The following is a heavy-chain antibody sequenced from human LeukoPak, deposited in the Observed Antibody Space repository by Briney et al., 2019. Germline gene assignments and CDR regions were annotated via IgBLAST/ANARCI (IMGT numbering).Heavy chain of an antibody. Sequence: SETLSLTCAVYGGSFSVYYWSWIRQPPGKGLEWIGEINHSGSTNYNPSLKSRVTISVDTSKNQFSLKLSSVTAADTAVYYCARAGLRSFDYWGQGTLVTVSS. CDR3: ARAGLRSFDY. J-gene: IGHJ4*02. CDR2: INHSGST. CDR1: GGSFSVYY. D-gene: IGHD4-17*01. V-gene: IGHV4-34*01.